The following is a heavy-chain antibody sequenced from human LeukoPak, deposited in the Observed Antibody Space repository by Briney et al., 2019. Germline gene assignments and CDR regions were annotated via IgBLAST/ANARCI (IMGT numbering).Heavy chain of an antibody. V-gene: IGHV3-23*01. CDR1: GFTFSSYA. Sequence: SGGSLRLSCAASGFTFSSYAMSWVRQAPGKGLEWVSAISGSGGSTYYADSVKGRFTISRDNSKTTLYLQMNSLRAEDTAVYYCAKDIAIQPLLNWFDPWGQGTLVTVSS. J-gene: IGHJ5*02. CDR2: ISGSGGST. D-gene: IGHD6-13*01. CDR3: AKDIAIQPLLNWFDP.